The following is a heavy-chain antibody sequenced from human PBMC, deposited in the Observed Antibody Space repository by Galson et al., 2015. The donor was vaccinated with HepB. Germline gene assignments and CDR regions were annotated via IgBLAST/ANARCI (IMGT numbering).Heavy chain of an antibody. V-gene: IGHV3-30*04. J-gene: IGHJ4*02. CDR1: GFTFSNYA. CDR3: ARMTKVNDFDY. Sequence: SLRLSCAASGFTFSNYAMHWVRQAPGKGLEWVALISYEGSNHYYADSVKVRLTVSRDNSKNTLYLQMNSLRAEDTAVYYCARMTKVNDFDYWGQGTLVTVSS. CDR2: ISYEGSNH. D-gene: IGHD4-17*01.